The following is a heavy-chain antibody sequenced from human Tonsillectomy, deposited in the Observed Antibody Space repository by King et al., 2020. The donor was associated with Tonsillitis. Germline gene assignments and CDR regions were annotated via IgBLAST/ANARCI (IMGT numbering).Heavy chain of an antibody. D-gene: IGHD3-22*01. V-gene: IGHV3-74*01. CDR3: ASIEGFAMDGFGV. Sequence: VQLVESGGGVVQPGGSLRLSCVASGFSFSSYWMNWVRLVPGKGLVWVSRINSDGYNTHYADSVKGRFTISRDNAKNTLHLQMDSLRAEDTAMYYCASIEGFAMDGFGVWGQGTLVTVSS. J-gene: IGHJ3*01. CDR2: INSDGYNT. CDR1: GFSFSSYW.